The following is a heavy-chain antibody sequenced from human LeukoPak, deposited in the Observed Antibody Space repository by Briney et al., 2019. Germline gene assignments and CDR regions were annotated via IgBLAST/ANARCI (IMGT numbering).Heavy chain of an antibody. CDR1: GYTFTGYY. J-gene: IGHJ4*02. CDR3: ASYPRYSSSPPFDY. CDR2: INPNTGGT. Sequence: ASVRVSCKASGYTFTGYYMHWVRQAPGQGLEWKGWINPNTGGTYYAEKFQGRVTMTRDTTISTAYMELTRLTSDDTAVYYCASYPRYSSSPPFDYWGQGTLVTVSS. V-gene: IGHV1-2*02. D-gene: IGHD6-6*01.